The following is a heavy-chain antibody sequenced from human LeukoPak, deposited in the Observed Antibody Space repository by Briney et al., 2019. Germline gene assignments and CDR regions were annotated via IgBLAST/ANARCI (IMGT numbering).Heavy chain of an antibody. CDR1: GDSVNSRNYY. V-gene: IGHV4-61*01. D-gene: IGHD4-17*01. J-gene: IGHJ4*02. CDR2: IYYTGAA. Sequence: PSETLSLTCSVSGDSVNSRNYYWSWIRQPPGKGLECFGYIYYTGAANYNPSVKSRVTISVDTSKNQFSLKLSSVTAADTAVYYCARGALRWLPANLDYWGQGTLVTVSS. CDR3: ARGALRWLPANLDY.